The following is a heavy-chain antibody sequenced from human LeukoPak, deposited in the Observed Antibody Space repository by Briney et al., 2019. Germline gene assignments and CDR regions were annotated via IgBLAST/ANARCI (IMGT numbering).Heavy chain of an antibody. CDR1: GVNVSINY. Sequence: PGGSLRLSCAASGVNVSINYMSWVRQAPGKGLEWVSVIHRGGNTYYADSVKGRFTISRDNSKNTLYLQMNSLRAEDTAVYYCARDRVPSSTWWEDYYYGMDVWGQGTTVTVSS. J-gene: IGHJ6*02. V-gene: IGHV3-53*01. CDR2: IHRGGNT. D-gene: IGHD1-26*01. CDR3: ARDRVPSSTWWEDYYYGMDV.